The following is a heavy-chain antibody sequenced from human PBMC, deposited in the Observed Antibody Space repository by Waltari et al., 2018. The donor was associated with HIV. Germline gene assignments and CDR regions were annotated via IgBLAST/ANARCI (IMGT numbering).Heavy chain of an antibody. CDR2: MFYSGRT. CDR1: GGSINSTSYY. Sequence: QLQLQESGPGLVKPSETLSLICSISGGSINSTSYYWGWIRQPPGKGLEWIGSMFYSGRTYYNPSLKSRVTISVDTAKNQFSLKLSSVTAADTALYYCARQAYYYDSGSANWFDPWGQGTLVTVSS. J-gene: IGHJ5*02. D-gene: IGHD3-10*01. CDR3: ARQAYYYDSGSANWFDP. V-gene: IGHV4-39*01.